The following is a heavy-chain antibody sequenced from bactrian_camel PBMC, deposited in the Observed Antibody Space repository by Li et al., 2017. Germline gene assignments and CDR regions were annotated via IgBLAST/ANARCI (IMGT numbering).Heavy chain of an antibody. CDR3: VADSAPCTLVIETVRYFPY. D-gene: IGHD6*01. CDR1: GSTFSGYC. Sequence: VQLVESGGGSVQAGGSLRLSCAASGSTFSGYCMGWFRQAQGKEREGVAGIGSYGIVRYGDSVKGRSTISQDSAKNTLYLQMNSLKPEDADKYYCVADSAPCTLVIETVRYFPYSGQGTQVTVS. V-gene: IGHV3S57*01. J-gene: IGHJ4*01. CDR2: IGSYGIV.